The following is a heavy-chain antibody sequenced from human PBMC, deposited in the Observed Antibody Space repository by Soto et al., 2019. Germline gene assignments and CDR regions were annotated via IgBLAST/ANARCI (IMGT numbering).Heavy chain of an antibody. CDR1: GFTFSSYA. J-gene: IGHJ6*02. Sequence: GGSLRLSCAASGFTFSSYAMHWVRQAPGKGLERVAVILSDGSNKGYVETVKGRFTISRDNSKNTLYLQMNSLRAEDTAVYYCARDVFQEDVWGQGT. CDR3: ARDVFQEDV. V-gene: IGHV3-30-3*01. CDR2: ILSDGSNK.